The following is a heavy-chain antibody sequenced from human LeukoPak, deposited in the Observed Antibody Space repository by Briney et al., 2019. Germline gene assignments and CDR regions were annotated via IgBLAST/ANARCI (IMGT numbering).Heavy chain of an antibody. CDR1: GFTFSSYA. V-gene: IGHV3-30-3*01. D-gene: IGHD1-1*01. J-gene: IGHJ4*02. CDR3: ARRGNWESLDY. CDR2: ISYDGSNK. Sequence: GGSLRLSCAASGFTFSSYAMHWVRQAPGKGLEWVAVISYDGSNKYYADSVKGRFTISRDNSKNTLYLQMNSLRAEDTAVYYCARRGNWESLDYWGQGTLVTVSS.